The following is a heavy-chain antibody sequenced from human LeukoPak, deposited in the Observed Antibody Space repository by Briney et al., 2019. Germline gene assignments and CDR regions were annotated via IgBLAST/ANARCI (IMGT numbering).Heavy chain of an antibody. J-gene: IGHJ3*02. CDR2: ISAYNGNT. D-gene: IGHD2-2*01. CDR1: GYTFTSYG. Sequence: ASVKVSCKASGYTFTSYGISWVRQAPGQGLEWMGWISAYNGNTNYAQKLQGRATMTRDTSTSTAYMELRSLRSDDTAVYYCASYLVVVPAAMDGRDAFDIWGQGTMVTVSS. V-gene: IGHV1-18*01. CDR3: ASYLVVVPAAMDGRDAFDI.